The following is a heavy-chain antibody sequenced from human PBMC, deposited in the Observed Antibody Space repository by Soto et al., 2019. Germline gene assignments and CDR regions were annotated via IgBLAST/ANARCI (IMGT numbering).Heavy chain of an antibody. V-gene: IGHV1-69*04. J-gene: IGHJ4*02. D-gene: IGHD1-26*01. CDR3: AKAQEGATFDS. CDR1: GGTFSSYT. CDR2: IMPIVGIA. Sequence: QVQLVQSGAEVKKPGSSVKVSCKASGGTFSSYTISWVRQAPGQGLEWMGRIMPIVGIANYAQKFQGRVTITADKSTSTAFMEVTSLRSEDTAVYHCAKAQEGATFDSWGQGTLVTVSS.